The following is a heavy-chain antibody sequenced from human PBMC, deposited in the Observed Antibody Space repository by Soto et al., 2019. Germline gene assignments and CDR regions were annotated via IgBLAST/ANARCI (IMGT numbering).Heavy chain of an antibody. CDR2: TYYRSKWYN. CDR3: ARVGYNWIDAGYYYGMDV. Sequence: SQTLSLTCAISGDSVSSNSAAWNWIRQSPSRGLEWLGRTYYRSKWYNDYAVSVKSRITINPDTSKNQFSLQLNSVTPEDTAVYYCARVGYNWIDAGYYYGMDVWGQGTTVTVSS. J-gene: IGHJ6*02. CDR1: GDSVSSNSAA. V-gene: IGHV6-1*01. D-gene: IGHD1-1*01.